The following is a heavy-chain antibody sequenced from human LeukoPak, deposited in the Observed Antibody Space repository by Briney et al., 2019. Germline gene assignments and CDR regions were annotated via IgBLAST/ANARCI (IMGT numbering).Heavy chain of an antibody. CDR3: AKSGSGWYIFSELDI. J-gene: IGHJ3*02. CDR2: ITSSSSYT. V-gene: IGHV3-21*01. CDR1: GITFSNYN. Sequence: GGSLRLSCAAPGITFSNYNMNWVRQAPGKGLEWISAITSSSSYTFYADSVKGRFTISRDNAQNSLYLQMNSLRAEDTAVYYCAKSGSGWYIFSELDIWGQGTMVTVSS. D-gene: IGHD6-19*01.